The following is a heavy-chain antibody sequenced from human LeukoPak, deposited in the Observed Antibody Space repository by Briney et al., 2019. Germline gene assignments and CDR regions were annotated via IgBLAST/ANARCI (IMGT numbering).Heavy chain of an antibody. V-gene: IGHV1-18*01. CDR1: GYTSTSCG. Sequence: GASVKVSCKASGYTSTSCGISWVRQAPGQGREWMGWISAYNGNTNYAQKLQGRVTMTTDTSTSTAYMELRSLRSDDTAVYYCARDVWRHLVPDYWGQGTLVTVSS. CDR3: ARDVWRHLVPDY. J-gene: IGHJ4*02. CDR2: ISAYNGNT. D-gene: IGHD6-6*01.